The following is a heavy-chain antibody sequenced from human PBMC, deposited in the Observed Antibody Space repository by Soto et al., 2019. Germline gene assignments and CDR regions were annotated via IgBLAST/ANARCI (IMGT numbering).Heavy chain of an antibody. J-gene: IGHJ4*02. V-gene: IGHV4-4*02. Sequence: QVQLQESGPGLVKPSGTLSLTCAVSGDSISSDKWWSWVRQPPGKGLEWIGEIHHSGRTNYNPSRKSRVTILVVKSKNQVSLELSSMAAADTAVYYCARGCVWQFDYWGQGTLVTVSS. D-gene: IGHD2-21*01. CDR1: GDSISSDKW. CDR2: IHHSGRT. CDR3: ARGCVWQFDY.